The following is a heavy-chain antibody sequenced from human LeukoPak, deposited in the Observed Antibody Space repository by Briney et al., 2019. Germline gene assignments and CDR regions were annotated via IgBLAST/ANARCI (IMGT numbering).Heavy chain of an antibody. D-gene: IGHD6-19*01. J-gene: IGHJ4*02. CDR1: EFTFSRFW. CDR2: INIDGSTV. Sequence: GGSLRLSCVASEFTFSRFWMHWVRQTPGKGLVWVSRINIDGSTVNYADSVKGRFTISRDNAKNTLYLQMNSLRAEDTAVYYCVRGTVAGPPDYWGQGTLVTVSS. V-gene: IGHV3-74*01. CDR3: VRGTVAGPPDY.